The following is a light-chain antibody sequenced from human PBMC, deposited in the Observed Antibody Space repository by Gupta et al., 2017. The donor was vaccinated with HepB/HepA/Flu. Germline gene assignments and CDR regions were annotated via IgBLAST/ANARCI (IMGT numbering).Light chain of an antibody. CDR1: SSNIGSHP. Sequence: TISCSRSSSNIGSHPVHWYPQLPGPAPKLLIYSNNQRPSGVPDRFSGSKSGTSASLAISGLQSEEEADYYCAAWDDSMNGYVFGTGTKVTVL. V-gene: IGLV1-44*01. CDR2: SNN. CDR3: AAWDDSMNGYV. J-gene: IGLJ1*01.